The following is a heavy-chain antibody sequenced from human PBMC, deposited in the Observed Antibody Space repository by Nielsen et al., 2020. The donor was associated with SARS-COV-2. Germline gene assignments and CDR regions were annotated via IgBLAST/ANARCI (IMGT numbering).Heavy chain of an antibody. J-gene: IGHJ4*02. Sequence: SETLSLTCAVYGGSFSVYYRTWIRQPPGKGLEWIGGINDKGDINYNPSVERRVTMSLDTSKNQFSLMLKSVTAADTAVYYCSRGDRAARMNYWGQGTLVTVSS. D-gene: IGHD5-18*01. CDR3: SRGDRAARMNY. CDR1: GGSFSVYY. V-gene: IGHV4-34*01. CDR2: INDKGDI.